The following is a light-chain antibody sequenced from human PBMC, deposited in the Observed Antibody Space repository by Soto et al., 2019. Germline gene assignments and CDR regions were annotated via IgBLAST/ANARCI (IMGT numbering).Light chain of an antibody. V-gene: IGKV3-20*01. CDR3: QQYGSSPWT. CDR1: QSVSSSY. Sequence: EIVLTQSSGTLSLSPGERATLSCRASQSVSSSYLAWYQQKPGLALRLLMYGASSRATGIPDRFIGSGSGTDFTLTISRLEPEDFAVYYCQQYGSSPWTFGQGTKVEIK. CDR2: GAS. J-gene: IGKJ1*01.